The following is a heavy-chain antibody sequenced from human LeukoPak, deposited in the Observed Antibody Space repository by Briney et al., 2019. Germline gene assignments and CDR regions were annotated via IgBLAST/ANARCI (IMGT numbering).Heavy chain of an antibody. CDR1: GFTFSSYG. CDR3: ARGSHAFDI. J-gene: IGHJ3*02. CDR2: INSDGSST. D-gene: IGHD3-10*01. V-gene: IGHV3-74*01. Sequence: PGRSLRLSCAASGFTFSSYGMHWVRQAPGKGLVWVSRINSDGSSTNYADSVKGRFSISRDNANNTLSLQMNSLRAEDTAVYYCARGSHAFDIWGQGTMVTVSS.